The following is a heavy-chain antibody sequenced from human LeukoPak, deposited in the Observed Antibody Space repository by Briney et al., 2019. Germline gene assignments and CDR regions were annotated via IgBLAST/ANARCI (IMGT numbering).Heavy chain of an antibody. CDR3: ARDYSTGWHYFDN. CDR1: GYTFTSYD. V-gene: IGHV1-8*03. Sequence: ASVKVSCKASGYTFTSYDINWVRQATGQGLEWMGWMNPNSGNTGYAQKFQGRVTITRNTSISTAYMELSSLRSEDTAVYYCARDYSTGWHYFDNWGQGTLVTVSS. J-gene: IGHJ4*02. D-gene: IGHD6-19*01. CDR2: MNPNSGNT.